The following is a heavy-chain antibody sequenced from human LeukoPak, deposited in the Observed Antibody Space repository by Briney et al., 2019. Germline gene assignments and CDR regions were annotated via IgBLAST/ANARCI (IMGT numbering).Heavy chain of an antibody. CDR1: GATLNIGHA. V-gene: IGHV1-69*04. CDR3: SPCGHAYDWSGP. J-gene: IGHJ5*02. CDR2: IIPFPGEV. D-gene: IGHD5-12*01. Sequence: WASVKVSCKAFGATLNIGHAFIWARQAPGQGLQWMGRIIPFPGEVNYAQNFQGRVSFTADKSTATMYMEMKSLRLDDTAIYYCSPCGHAYDWSGPWGQGTLVTVSS.